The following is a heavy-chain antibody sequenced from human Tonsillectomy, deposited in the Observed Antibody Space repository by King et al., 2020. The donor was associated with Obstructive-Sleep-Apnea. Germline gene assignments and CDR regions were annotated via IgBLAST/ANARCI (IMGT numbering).Heavy chain of an antibody. Sequence: QLVQSGGGVVQPGRSLTLSCAASGFTFSSYTMHWVRQAPGKGLEWVAVISFDGGNKIYADSVKGRFSISRDNSKNTLYVQLSSLRAEDTAVYYCARWRRPTTVRTVITDDALAFWGQGTMVTVSS. V-gene: IGHV3-30-3*01. D-gene: IGHD3-10*01. CDR3: ARWRRPTTVRTVITDDALAF. CDR2: ISFDGGNK. J-gene: IGHJ3*01. CDR1: GFTFSSYT.